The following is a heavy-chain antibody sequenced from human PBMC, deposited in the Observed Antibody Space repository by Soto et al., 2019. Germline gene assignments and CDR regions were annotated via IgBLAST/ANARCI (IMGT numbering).Heavy chain of an antibody. J-gene: IGHJ5*02. CDR3: ARAWSYDYGDYFWFDP. D-gene: IGHD4-17*01. V-gene: IGHV1-18*01. Sequence: QVQLVQSGAEVKKPGASVKVSCKASGYTFTSYGISWVRQAPGQGLEWMGWISAYNGNTNYAQKLQGRVTLTTDTSTSTAYMELRSLRSDDTAVYYCARAWSYDYGDYFWFDPWGQGPLVTVSS. CDR2: ISAYNGNT. CDR1: GYTFTSYG.